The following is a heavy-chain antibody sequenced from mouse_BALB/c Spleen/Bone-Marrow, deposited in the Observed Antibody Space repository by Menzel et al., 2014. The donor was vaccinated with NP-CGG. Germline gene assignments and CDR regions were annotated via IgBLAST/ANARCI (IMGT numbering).Heavy chain of an antibody. CDR3: AGGRGYFDY. CDR1: GYTFTSYW. CDR2: INPSNGRT. Sequence: QVQLQQSGAELVKPGASVKLSCKASGYTFTSYWMHWVKQRPGQGLEWIGEINPSNGRTNYNEKFKSKATLTVDKSSSTAYMQLSSLTSEDSAVYYCAGGRGYFDYWGQGTLSQSPQ. D-gene: IGHD3-3*01. V-gene: IGHV1S81*02. J-gene: IGHJ2*01.